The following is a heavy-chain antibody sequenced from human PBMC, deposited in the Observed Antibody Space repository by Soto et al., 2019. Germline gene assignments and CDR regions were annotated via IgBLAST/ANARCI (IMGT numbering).Heavy chain of an antibody. V-gene: IGHV3-15*07. CDR1: GFTFSNAW. J-gene: IGHJ6*02. Sequence: EVQLVESGGGLVKPGGSLRLSCAASGFTFSNAWMNWVRQALGKGLEGVGRSKSKTDGGTTEYAAPVKGRFNNSRDDSKNTMYLQINSLKTEDTAVYYCTTKYSYGYGTRCGYYYGMDVWGQGTTVTVSS. D-gene: IGHD5-18*01. CDR3: TTKYSYGYGTRCGYYYGMDV. CDR2: SKSKTDGGTT.